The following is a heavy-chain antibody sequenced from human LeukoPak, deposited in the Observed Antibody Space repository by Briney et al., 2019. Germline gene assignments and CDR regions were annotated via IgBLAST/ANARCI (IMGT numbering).Heavy chain of an antibody. J-gene: IGHJ6*03. CDR3: GGGGGGHGDYSYYYYMDV. D-gene: IGHD4-17*01. Sequence: GESLKISCQGSGYIFNNYWIGWVRQMPGKGLEWMGIIYPGDSDTIYSPSFQGQVTISADKSISTAYLQWSSLKASDTAMYFWGGGGGGHGDYSYYYYMDVWGRGTAVAVSS. CDR1: GYIFNNYW. V-gene: IGHV5-51*01. CDR2: IYPGDSDT.